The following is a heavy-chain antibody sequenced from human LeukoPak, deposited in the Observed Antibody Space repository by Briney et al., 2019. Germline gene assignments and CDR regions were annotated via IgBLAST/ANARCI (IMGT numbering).Heavy chain of an antibody. CDR1: GRSISSYY. CDR3: ARDHEYSYGYYYYYYGMDV. J-gene: IGHJ6*02. V-gene: IGHV4-59*01. Sequence: SETLSLTCTVCGRSISSYYWSWIRQPPGRGLEWIGYIYYSGSTNYNPSLKSRVTISVDTSKNQFSLKLSSVTAADTAVYYCARDHEYSYGYYYYYYGMDVWGQGTTVTVSS. CDR2: IYYSGST. D-gene: IGHD5-18*01.